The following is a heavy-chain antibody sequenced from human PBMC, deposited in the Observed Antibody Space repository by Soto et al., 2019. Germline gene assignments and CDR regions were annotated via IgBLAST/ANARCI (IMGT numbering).Heavy chain of an antibody. V-gene: IGHV4-4*03. J-gene: IGHJ6*02. CDR2: IYHSGST. CDR1: GGSISSSNW. Sequence: LRKTLSLTCAVSGGSISSSNWWSWVRQPPGKGLEWIGEIYHSGSTNYNPSLKSRVTISVDKSKNQFSLKLSSVTAADTAVYYCARVSGGYYYGMDVWGQGTTVTVSS. CDR3: ARVSGGYYYGMDV. D-gene: IGHD1-26*01.